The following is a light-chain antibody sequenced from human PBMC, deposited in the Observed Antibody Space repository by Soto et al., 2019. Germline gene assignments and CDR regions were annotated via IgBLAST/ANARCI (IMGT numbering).Light chain of an antibody. Sequence: QSVMTQPPSVSAAPGQKVTISCSGSSSNIGGSSVSWYQQLPGTAPKLLIYDDNKRPSGIPDRFSGSKSGTSATLAITGFQTGDEADYYCGSWDSSLSAYVFGTGTKLTVL. V-gene: IGLV1-51*01. CDR3: GSWDSSLSAYV. CDR1: SSNIGGSS. CDR2: DDN. J-gene: IGLJ1*01.